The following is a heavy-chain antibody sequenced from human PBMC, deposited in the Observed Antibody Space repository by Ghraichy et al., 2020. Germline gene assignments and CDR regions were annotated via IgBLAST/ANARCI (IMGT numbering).Heavy chain of an antibody. J-gene: IGHJ4*02. Sequence: ASVKVSCKASGYTFTSYDINWVRQATGQGLEWMGWMNPNSGNTGYAQKFQGRVTMTRNTSISTAYMELSSLRSEDTAMYYCARGDYGSGWYGYWGQGTLVTVSS. CDR1: GYTFTSYD. D-gene: IGHD6-19*01. CDR2: MNPNSGNT. CDR3: ARGDYGSGWYGY. V-gene: IGHV1-8*01.